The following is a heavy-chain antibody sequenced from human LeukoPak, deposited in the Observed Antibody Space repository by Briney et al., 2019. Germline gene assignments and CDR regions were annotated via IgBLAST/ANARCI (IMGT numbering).Heavy chain of an antibody. D-gene: IGHD3-10*01. CDR3: APSPYGAGSFGGFDS. CDR1: GYSFPSYW. CDR2: IYPGDSDT. V-gene: IGHV5-51*01. Sequence: GESLKISCKGSGYSFPSYWIGWVRQMSGKGLEWMGIIYPGDSDTRYSPSFRGQVTISADKSISTAYLQWSSLQASDTAMYYCAPSPYGAGSFGGFDSWGRGTWSPSPQ. J-gene: IGHJ4*02.